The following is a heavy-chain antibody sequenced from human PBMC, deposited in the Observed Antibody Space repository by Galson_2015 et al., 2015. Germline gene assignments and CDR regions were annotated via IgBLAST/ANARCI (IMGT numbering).Heavy chain of an antibody. Sequence: SLRLSCAASGFTFSSYAMSWVRQAPGKGLEWVSAISGSGGSTYYADSVKGRFTISRDNSKNTLYLQMNSLRAEDTAVYYCAKDLVVATLLYYGMDVWGQGTTVTVSS. CDR2: ISGSGGST. CDR3: AKDLVVATLLYYGMDV. CDR1: GFTFSSYA. J-gene: IGHJ6*02. D-gene: IGHD2-15*01. V-gene: IGHV3-23*01.